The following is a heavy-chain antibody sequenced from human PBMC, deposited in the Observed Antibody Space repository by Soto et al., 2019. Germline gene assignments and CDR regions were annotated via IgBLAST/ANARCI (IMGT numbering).Heavy chain of an antibody. CDR1: GGTFSSYT. CDR2: IIPILGIA. Sequence: SVKVSCKASGGTFSSYTISWVRQAPGQGLEKMGRIIPILGIANYAQKFQGRVTITADKSTSTAYMELSSLRSEDTAVYYCARDPGPWRFDYWGQGTLVTVSS. CDR3: ARDPGPWRFDY. V-gene: IGHV1-69*04. D-gene: IGHD5-12*01. J-gene: IGHJ4*02.